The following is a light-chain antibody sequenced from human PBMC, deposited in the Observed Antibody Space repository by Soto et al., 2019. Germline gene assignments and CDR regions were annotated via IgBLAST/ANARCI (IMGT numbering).Light chain of an antibody. V-gene: IGLV2-11*01. CDR3: CSYAGTYTFYV. CDR2: DVT. Sequence: QSALTQPRSVSGSPGQSVTISCTGTSSDVGGYDYVSWYQQHPGKAPKLMIYDVTKRPSGVPDRFSGSRSGNTASLTISGLQAEDDADYYCCSYAGTYTFYVFGTGIKLTVL. J-gene: IGLJ1*01. CDR1: SSDVGGYDY.